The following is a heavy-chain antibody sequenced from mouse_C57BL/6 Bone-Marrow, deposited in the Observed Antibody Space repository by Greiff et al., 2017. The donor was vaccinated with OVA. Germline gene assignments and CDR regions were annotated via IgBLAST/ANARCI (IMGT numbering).Heavy chain of an antibody. D-gene: IGHD1-1*01. Sequence: EVQLQQSGPELVKPGASVKISCKASGYSFTGYYMYWVKQSPEKSLEWIGEINPSTGGTTYNQKFKAKATLTVDKSSSTAYMQLKSLTSEDSAVYYCARTTTVVANWYFDVWGTGTTVTVSS. CDR1: GYSFTGYY. CDR2: INPSTGGT. J-gene: IGHJ1*03. V-gene: IGHV1-42*01. CDR3: ARTTTVVANWYFDV.